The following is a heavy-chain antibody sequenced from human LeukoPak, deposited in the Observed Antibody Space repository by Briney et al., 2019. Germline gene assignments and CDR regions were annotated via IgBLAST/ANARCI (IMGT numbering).Heavy chain of an antibody. CDR2: ISNNDVT. V-gene: IGHV3-53*01. Sequence: GGSLRLSCAASGITASNFYMMWVRQAPGKGLEWVSYISNNDVTKYADSVRGRLTISRDNSKNTLYLQMNSLRAEDTAVYYCARDPLGFIDYWGQGTLVTASS. D-gene: IGHD7-27*01. CDR1: GITASNFY. J-gene: IGHJ4*02. CDR3: ARDPLGFIDY.